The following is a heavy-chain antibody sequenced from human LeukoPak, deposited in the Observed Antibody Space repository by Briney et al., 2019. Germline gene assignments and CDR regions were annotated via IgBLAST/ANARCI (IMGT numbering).Heavy chain of an antibody. J-gene: IGHJ4*02. V-gene: IGHV3-64*01. CDR2: IHGNGGNT. CDR1: GFPFSGYA. D-gene: IGHD4-17*01. CDR3: ARGWNGDYNRGFDY. Sequence: PGGSLRLSCAASGFPFSGYAMYWVRQAPGKGPEFVSGIHGNGGNTLYANSVKGRFTISRDNSKNTLYLQMNSLRAEDTAVYYCARGWNGDYNRGFDYWGQGTLVTVSS.